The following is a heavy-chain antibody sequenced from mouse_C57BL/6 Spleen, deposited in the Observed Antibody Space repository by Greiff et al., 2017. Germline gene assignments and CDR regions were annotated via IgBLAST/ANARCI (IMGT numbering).Heavy chain of an antibody. CDR3: ARFYDADRYAMDY. CDR2: INPSTGGT. Sequence: VQLQQSGPELVKPGASVKISCKASGYSFTGYYMNWVKQSPEKSLEWIGEINPSTGGTTYNQKFKAKATLTVDKSSSTAYMQLKSLTSEDSAVYYCARFYDADRYAMDYWGQGTSVTVSS. D-gene: IGHD2-3*01. CDR1: GYSFTGYY. V-gene: IGHV1-42*01. J-gene: IGHJ4*01.